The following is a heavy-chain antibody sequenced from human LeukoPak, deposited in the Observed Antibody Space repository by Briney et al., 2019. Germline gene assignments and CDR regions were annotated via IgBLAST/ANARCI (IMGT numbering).Heavy chain of an antibody. J-gene: IGHJ4*02. Sequence: SETLSLTCTVSGGSISSYYWSWIRQPPGKGLEWIGYIYYSGSTNYNPSLKSRVTISVDTSKNQFSLKLSSVTAADTAVYYCARPLESIAVAGTLIYWGQGTLVTVSS. CDR2: IYYSGST. CDR1: GGSISSYY. V-gene: IGHV4-59*08. D-gene: IGHD6-19*01. CDR3: ARPLESIAVAGTLIY.